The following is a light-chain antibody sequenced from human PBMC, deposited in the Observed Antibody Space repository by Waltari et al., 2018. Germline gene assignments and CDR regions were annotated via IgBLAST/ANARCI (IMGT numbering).Light chain of an antibody. CDR1: QSISSS. CDR2: AAS. Sequence: AIRITQSPSSLSASTGDRVTITSRGSQSISSSSAWYQQKPGKAPKVLLYAASTLQGGVPSRFSDSGSGTDFTLTIRCLQSEDFAIDYCQQNYSSPATFGQGTKVEIK. CDR3: QQNYSSPAT. V-gene: IGKV1-8*01. J-gene: IGKJ1*01.